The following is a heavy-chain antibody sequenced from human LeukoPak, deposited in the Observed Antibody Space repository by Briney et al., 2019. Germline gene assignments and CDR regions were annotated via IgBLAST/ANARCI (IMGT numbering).Heavy chain of an antibody. CDR2: IYYSGST. J-gene: IGHJ3*02. V-gene: IGHV4-59*01. CDR3: ARVGGGSGSSDAFDI. Sequence: SETLSLTCTVSGGSISSYYWSWIRQPPGKGLEWIGYIYYSGSTNYNPSLKSRVTISVDTSKNQFSLKLSSVTAADTAVYYCARVGGGSGSSDAFDIWGQGTMVTVSS. CDR1: GGSISSYY. D-gene: IGHD1-26*01.